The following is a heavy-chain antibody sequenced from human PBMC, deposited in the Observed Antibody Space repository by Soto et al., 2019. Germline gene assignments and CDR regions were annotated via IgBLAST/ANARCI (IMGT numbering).Heavy chain of an antibody. J-gene: IGHJ5*02. CDR2: ISAYNGNT. CDR1: GYTFSRYG. Sequence: ASVKVSFKASGYTFSRYGIMWVRQAPGQGLEWMGWISAYNGNTNSAEKLRGRLTMTTDASTTTAYMELRSLRSDDTAIYYCARDQGFRVVINSNWFDPWGQGTLVTVSS. CDR3: ARDQGFRVVINSNWFDP. D-gene: IGHD2-21*01. V-gene: IGHV1-18*01.